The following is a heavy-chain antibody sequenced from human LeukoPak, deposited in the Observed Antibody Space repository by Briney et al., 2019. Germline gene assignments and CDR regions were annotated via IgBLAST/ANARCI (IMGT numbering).Heavy chain of an antibody. V-gene: IGHV1-69*13. Sequence: ASVKVSCKASGGTFSSYAISWVRQAPGQGLEWMGGIIPIFGTANYAQKFQGRVTITADESTSTAYMELSSLRSEDTAAYYCAAYYGSGSFPYYFDYWGQGTLVTVSS. J-gene: IGHJ4*02. CDR3: AAYYGSGSFPYYFDY. D-gene: IGHD3-10*01. CDR1: GGTFSSYA. CDR2: IIPIFGTA.